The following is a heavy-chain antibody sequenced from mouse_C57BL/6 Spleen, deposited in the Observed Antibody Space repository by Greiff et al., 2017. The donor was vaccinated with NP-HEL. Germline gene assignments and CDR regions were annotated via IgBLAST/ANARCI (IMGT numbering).Heavy chain of an antibody. D-gene: IGHD1-1*01. CDR3: ARWAQYYGSSWGLAY. CDR2: IYPSDSAT. CDR1: GYTFTSYW. Sequence: QVQLQQSGAELVRPGSSVKLSCKASGYTFTSYWMDWVKQRPGQGLEWIGNIYPSDSATHYNQKFKDKATLTVDKSSSTAYMQLSSLTSEDSAVYYCARWAQYYGSSWGLAYWGQGTLVTVSA. J-gene: IGHJ3*01. V-gene: IGHV1-61*01.